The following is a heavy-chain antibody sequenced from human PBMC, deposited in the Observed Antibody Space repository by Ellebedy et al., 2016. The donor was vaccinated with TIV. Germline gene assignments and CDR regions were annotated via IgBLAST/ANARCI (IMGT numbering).Heavy chain of an antibody. J-gene: IGHJ6*02. V-gene: IGHV1-69*13. Sequence: AASVKVSCKASGGTFSSYAISWVRQAPGQGLEWMGGIIPIFGTANYAQKFQGRVTITADESTSTAYMELSSLRSEDTAVYYCASLTLTRIQLWARDYYYGMDVWGQGTTVTVSS. D-gene: IGHD5-18*01. CDR3: ASLTLTRIQLWARDYYYGMDV. CDR1: GGTFSSYA. CDR2: IIPIFGTA.